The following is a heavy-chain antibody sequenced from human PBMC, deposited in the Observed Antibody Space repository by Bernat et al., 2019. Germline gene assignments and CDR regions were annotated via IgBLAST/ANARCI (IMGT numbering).Heavy chain of an antibody. J-gene: IGHJ4*02. CDR3: AIEPPHYDFWIGSNY. V-gene: IGHV3-23*04. D-gene: IGHD3-3*01. CDR1: GFTFSSYG. CDR2: ISGGGENT. Sequence: EVQLVESGGGSVQPGGSLRLSCAASGFTFSSYGMIWVRQAPGKGPEWVSTISGGGENTHYGDSVKGRFTISRDNSKNTLFLQMNSVRAEDTAVYYCAIEPPHYDFWIGSNYWGQGTLVTVSS.